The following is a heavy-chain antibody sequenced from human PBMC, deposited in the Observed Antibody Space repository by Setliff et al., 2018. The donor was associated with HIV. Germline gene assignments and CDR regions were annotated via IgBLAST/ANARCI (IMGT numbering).Heavy chain of an antibody. J-gene: IGHJ4*02. CDR2: INSNGGST. CDR1: GFTFSSYA. V-gene: IGHV3-23*01. CDR3: AKGASFSGSYFDY. Sequence: GGSLRLSCAASGFTFSSYAMSWVRQAPGKGLEWVSTINSNGGSTYYADSVKGRFTISRDNSKNTLSLQMNSLRVEDTAVYYCAKGASFSGSYFDYWGQGALVTVSS. D-gene: IGHD5-12*01.